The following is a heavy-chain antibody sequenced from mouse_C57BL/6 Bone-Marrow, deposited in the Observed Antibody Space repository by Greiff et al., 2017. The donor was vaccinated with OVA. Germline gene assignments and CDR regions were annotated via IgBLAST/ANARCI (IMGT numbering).Heavy chain of an antibody. V-gene: IGHV5-9-1*02. Sequence: EVQVVESGEGLVKPGGSLKLSCAASGFTFSSYAMSWVRQTPEKRLEWVAYISSGGDYIYYADTVKGRFTISRDNARNTLYLQMSSLRSEDTAMYYCTRDGSSYDAMDYWGQGTSVTVSS. D-gene: IGHD1-1*01. CDR3: TRDGSSYDAMDY. CDR2: ISSGGDYI. J-gene: IGHJ4*01. CDR1: GFTFSSYA.